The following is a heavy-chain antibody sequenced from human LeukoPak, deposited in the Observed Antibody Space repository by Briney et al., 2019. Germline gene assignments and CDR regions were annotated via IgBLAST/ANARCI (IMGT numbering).Heavy chain of an antibody. CDR2: ISYDGSNK. CDR1: GFTFSSYA. V-gene: IGHV3-30*04. D-gene: IGHD6-13*01. Sequence: GGSLRLSCAASGFTFSSYAMHWVRQAPGKGLEWVAVISYDGSNKYYADSVKGRFTISRDNSKNTLYLQMNSLRAEDTAVYYCARGTPPYSSSWYFLITPIDYWGQGTLVTVSS. J-gene: IGHJ4*02. CDR3: ARGTPPYSSSWYFLITPIDY.